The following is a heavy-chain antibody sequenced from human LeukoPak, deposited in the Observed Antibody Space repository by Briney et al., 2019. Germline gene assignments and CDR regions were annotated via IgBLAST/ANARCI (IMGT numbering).Heavy chain of an antibody. D-gene: IGHD3-16*02. CDR2: IYYSGST. CDR1: GGSISSSSYY. Sequence: SETLSLTCTVSGGSISSSSYYWGWIRQPPGKGLEWIGSIYYSGSTYYNPSLKSRVTISVDTSKNQFSLKLSSVTAADTAVYYCARHLSLEQNGPYYFDYWGQGTLVTVSS. J-gene: IGHJ4*02. CDR3: ARHLSLEQNGPYYFDY. V-gene: IGHV4-39*01.